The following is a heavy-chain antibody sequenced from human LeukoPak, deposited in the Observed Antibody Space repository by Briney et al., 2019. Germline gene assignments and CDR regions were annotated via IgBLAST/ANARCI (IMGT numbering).Heavy chain of an antibody. V-gene: IGHV4-38-2*01. J-gene: IGHJ4*02. D-gene: IGHD3-10*01. CDR1: GYSISSGYY. Sequence: SETLSLTCAVSGYSISSGYYWGWIRQPPGKGLEWIGSIYRSGSTYSNPSLNSRVIISVDTSKNQFSLNLTTVTAADADVYYCARQIGDTGRHFDYWGQGTLVTVSS. CDR3: ARQIGDTGRHFDY. CDR2: IYRSGST.